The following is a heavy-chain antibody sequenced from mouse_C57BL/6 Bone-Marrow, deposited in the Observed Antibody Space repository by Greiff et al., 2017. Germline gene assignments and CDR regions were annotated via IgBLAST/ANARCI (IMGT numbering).Heavy chain of an antibody. J-gene: IGHJ4*01. CDR3: LVVATPYAMDY. CDR2: IYPRSGNT. Sequence: QVQLKESGAELARPGASVKLSCKASGYTFTSYGISWVKQRTGPGLEWIGDIYPRSGNTDYNEKFKGKATLTADKSSSTAYMELRSLTSEDSAVYFCLVVATPYAMDYWGQGTSVTVSS. V-gene: IGHV1-81*01. CDR1: GYTFTSYG. D-gene: IGHD1-1*01.